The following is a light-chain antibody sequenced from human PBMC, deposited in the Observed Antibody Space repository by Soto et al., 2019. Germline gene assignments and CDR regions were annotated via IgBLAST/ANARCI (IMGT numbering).Light chain of an antibody. CDR3: MQGSHWPWT. Sequence: DAVLTQSPLSLPVTLGQPASISCRSSQSLVYSDGDTYLNWFHQRPGQSPRRLLYKVSNRDSGVPDRFSGNGSDTDFTLTISRVEAEDVGVYYCMQGSHWPWTLGQGTKVEIK. CDR1: QSLVYSDGDTY. J-gene: IGKJ1*01. CDR2: KVS. V-gene: IGKV2-30*01.